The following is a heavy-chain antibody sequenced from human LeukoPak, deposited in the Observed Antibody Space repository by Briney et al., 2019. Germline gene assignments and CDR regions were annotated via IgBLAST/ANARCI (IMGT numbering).Heavy chain of an antibody. CDR1: GFTVSSYA. CDR2: ISGRGGST. D-gene: IGHD2-15*01. V-gene: IGHV3-23*01. Sequence: GGSLRLSGAASGFTVSSYAMSWVRQAPGKGLEWGSAISGRGGSTYYADSVKGRFTISRDKSKNTLYLQMNSLRAEDTAVYYCAKGQDIVVVVAATPDYYFDYWGQGTLVTVSS. J-gene: IGHJ4*02. CDR3: AKGQDIVVVVAATPDYYFDY.